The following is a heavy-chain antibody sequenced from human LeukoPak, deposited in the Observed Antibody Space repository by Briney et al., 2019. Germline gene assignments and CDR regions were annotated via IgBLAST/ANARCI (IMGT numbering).Heavy chain of an antibody. Sequence: QTGGSLRLSCVASGFTFSTSGIHWVRQSPGKGLDWVAFIRNDGNKKNYAESVKGRFTISRDNSKNTLYLQMDSLRAEDTAVYYCARARSSYGYGDAFDIWGQGTMVTVSS. CDR2: IRNDGNKK. V-gene: IGHV3-30*02. CDR1: GFTFSTSG. J-gene: IGHJ3*02. D-gene: IGHD5-18*01. CDR3: ARARSSYGYGDAFDI.